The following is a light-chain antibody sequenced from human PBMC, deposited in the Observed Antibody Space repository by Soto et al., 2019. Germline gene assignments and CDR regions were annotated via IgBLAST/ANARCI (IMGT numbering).Light chain of an antibody. J-gene: IGKJ5*01. CDR1: QSVSSSY. CDR2: GAS. Sequence: NGLTKSPGTLSLSPGERATLSCRASQSVSSSYLAWYQQKPGQAPRLLIYGASSRATGIPDRFSGSGSGTDFTLTISRLEPEDFAVFYCQQYGSSITFGQGTRLEIK. CDR3: QQYGSSIT. V-gene: IGKV3-20*01.